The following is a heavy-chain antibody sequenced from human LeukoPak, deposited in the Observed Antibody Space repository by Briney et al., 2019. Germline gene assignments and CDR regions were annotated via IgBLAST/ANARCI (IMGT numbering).Heavy chain of an antibody. CDR3: ARDLGKYYGSGPLDY. Sequence: SQTLSLTCSVSGSSLNTGNYYWTWLRQPAGKGLAWLGRIYTSGTTSYNPSLKSRLTISIDTSENQFSLKLTSVTAADTAIYFCARDLGKYYGSGPLDYWGQGTLVTVSS. CDR1: GSSLNTGNYY. D-gene: IGHD3-10*01. CDR2: IYTSGTT. V-gene: IGHV4-61*02. J-gene: IGHJ4*02.